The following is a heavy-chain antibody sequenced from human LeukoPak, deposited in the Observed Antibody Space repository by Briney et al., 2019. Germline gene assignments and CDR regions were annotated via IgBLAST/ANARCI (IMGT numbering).Heavy chain of an antibody. V-gene: IGHV1-18*01. J-gene: IGHJ3*02. CDR1: GYTFTSYG. CDR2: ISAYNGDT. D-gene: IGHD3-22*01. CDR3: ARGGPAPHRITLIVVASSTDAFDI. Sequence: GASVKVSCKASGYTFTSYGISWVRQAPGQGLEWMGWISAYNGDTNYAQKLQGRVTMTTDTSTSTAYMELRSLRSDDTAVCYCARGGPAPHRITLIVVASSTDAFDIWGQGTMVTVSS.